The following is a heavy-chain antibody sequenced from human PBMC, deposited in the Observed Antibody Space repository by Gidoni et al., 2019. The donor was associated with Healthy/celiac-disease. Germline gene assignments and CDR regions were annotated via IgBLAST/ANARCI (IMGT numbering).Heavy chain of an antibody. Sequence: QDQLVQSGAEVKKPGASGKVSCKAPGYTFTSYGISWVRQAPGQGLEWMGWISAYNGNTNYAQKLQGRVTMTTDTSTSTAYMELRSLGSDDTAVYYCARDLHYDFWSGYFWFDPWGQGTLVTVSS. J-gene: IGHJ5*02. CDR2: ISAYNGNT. V-gene: IGHV1-18*04. CDR3: ARDLHYDFWSGYFWFDP. CDR1: GYTFTSYG. D-gene: IGHD3-3*01.